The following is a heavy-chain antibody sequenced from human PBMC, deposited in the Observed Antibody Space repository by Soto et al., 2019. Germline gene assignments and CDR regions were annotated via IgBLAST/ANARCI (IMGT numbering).Heavy chain of an antibody. D-gene: IGHD2-2*01. CDR1: GFTFSSYA. CDR2: ISGSGGST. J-gene: IGHJ5*02. V-gene: IGHV3-23*01. Sequence: PGGSLRLSCAASGFTFSSYAMSWVRQAPGKGLEWVSAISGSGGSTYYADSVKGRFTISRDNSKNTLYLQMNSLRAEDTAVYYCANDVWDIVLVPAAIIGGNWFDPWGQGTLVTVSS. CDR3: ANDVWDIVLVPAAIIGGNWFDP.